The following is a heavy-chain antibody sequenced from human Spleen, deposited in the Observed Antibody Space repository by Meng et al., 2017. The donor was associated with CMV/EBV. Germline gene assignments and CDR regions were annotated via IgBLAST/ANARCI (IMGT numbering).Heavy chain of an antibody. CDR2: VWPGDSET. Sequence: GESLKISCEASGYTFSDYWVGWVRQMPGQGLEWMGIVWPGDSETKYSPSFQGLVTISADKSINTVYLQWRSLKASDTAIHYCARTDWGGSRAYWGQGTLVTVSS. J-gene: IGHJ4*02. D-gene: IGHD3-16*01. V-gene: IGHV5-51*01. CDR1: GYTFSDYW. CDR3: ARTDWGGSRAY.